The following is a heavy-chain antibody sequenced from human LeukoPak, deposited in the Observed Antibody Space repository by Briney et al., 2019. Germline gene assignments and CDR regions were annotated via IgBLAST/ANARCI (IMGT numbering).Heavy chain of an antibody. CDR2: IIPILGIA. CDR1: GGTFSSYA. J-gene: IGHJ4*02. CDR3: ARDEGSGNIP. Sequence: SVKVSCKASGGTFSSYAISWMRQAPGQGLEWMGRIIPILGIANYAQKFQGRVTITADKSTSTAYMELSSLRSEDTAVYYCARDEGSGNIPWGQGTLVTVSS. D-gene: IGHD3-10*01. V-gene: IGHV1-69*04.